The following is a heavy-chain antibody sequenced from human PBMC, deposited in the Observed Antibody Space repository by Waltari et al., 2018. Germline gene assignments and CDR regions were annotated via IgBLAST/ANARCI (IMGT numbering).Heavy chain of an antibody. V-gene: IGHV4-59*11. D-gene: IGHD3-3*02. J-gene: IGHJ6*03. CDR1: GGSISSLY. CDR2: IYYSGST. Sequence: QVQLQESGPGLVKPSETLSLTCTVSGGSISSLYWSWIRRPPGKGLEWIGYIYYSGSTNYNPSLKSRVTISVDTSKNQFSLKLSSVTAADTAVYYCARGIDSDYYYYMDVWGKGTTVTVSS. CDR3: ARGIDSDYYYYMDV.